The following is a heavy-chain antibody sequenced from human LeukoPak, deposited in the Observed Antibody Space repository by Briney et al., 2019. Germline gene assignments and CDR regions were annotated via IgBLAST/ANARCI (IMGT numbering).Heavy chain of an antibody. D-gene: IGHD3-10*01. CDR1: GFTFSSYA. CDR2: ISGSGGST. CDR3: AKDLTYYGSGCGAFDI. J-gene: IGHJ3*02. Sequence: GGSLRLSCAASGFTFSSYAMSWVRQAPGKGLEWVSAISGSGGSTYYADSVKGRFTISRDNSKNTLYLQMNSLRAEDTAVYYCAKDLTYYGSGCGAFDIWGQGTMVTVSS. V-gene: IGHV3-23*01.